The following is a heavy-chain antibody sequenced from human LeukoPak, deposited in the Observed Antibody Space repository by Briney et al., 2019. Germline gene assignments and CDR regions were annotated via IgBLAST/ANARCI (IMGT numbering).Heavy chain of an antibody. CDR3: ARRAPIMITFGGVIAPFDY. CDR2: ISPNSGGT. CDR1: GYTFTDYY. D-gene: IGHD3-16*02. Sequence: ASVKVSCKASGYTFTDYYIHWVRQAPGQGLEYMGWISPNSGGTNYAQKFQGRVTMTRDTSISTAYMELSRLRSDDTAVYYCARRAPIMITFGGVIAPFDYWGQGTLVTVSS. V-gene: IGHV1-2*02. J-gene: IGHJ4*02.